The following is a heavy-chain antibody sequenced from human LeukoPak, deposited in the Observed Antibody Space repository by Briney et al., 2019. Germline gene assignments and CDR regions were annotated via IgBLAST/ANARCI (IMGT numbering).Heavy chain of an antibody. Sequence: PGRSLRLSCAASGFIFSRYGMHWVRHAPGKGLEWVADVSYVGTETKYADPVKGRLNLSRDNSKNMVYLQMNSLTFEDTAVYYCARSSRGVIFDVWGKGTTVTVSS. CDR2: VSYVGTET. D-gene: IGHD3-10*01. CDR3: ARSSRGVIFDV. CDR1: GFIFSRYG. V-gene: IGHV3-30*03. J-gene: IGHJ6*04.